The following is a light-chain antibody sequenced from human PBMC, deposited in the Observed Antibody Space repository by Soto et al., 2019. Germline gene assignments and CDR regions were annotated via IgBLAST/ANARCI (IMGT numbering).Light chain of an antibody. CDR3: QQRSNWPPT. J-gene: IGKJ1*01. CDR2: DAY. V-gene: IGKV3-11*01. CDR1: QSVSSY. Sequence: EIVLTQSPATLSLSPGERATLSCRASQSVSSYLAWYQQKPGQAPRLLIYDAYNRATGIQARFSGSGSGTDFTLTIRSLEPEDFAVYYCQQRSNWPPTFGQGTKVDIK.